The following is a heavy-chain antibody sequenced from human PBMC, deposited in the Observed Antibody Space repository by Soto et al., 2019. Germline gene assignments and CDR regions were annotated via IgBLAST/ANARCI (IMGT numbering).Heavy chain of an antibody. CDR1: GFTFRSYA. CDR3: ARDRANIADRSYYYCGMDF. V-gene: IGHV3-30-3*01. Sequence: GGSLRLSCAASGFTFRSYAMHWVRQAPGKGLEWVAVISYDGSNKYYADSVKGRFTISRDNSKNTLYLQMNSLRAEDTAVYYCARDRANIADRSYYYCGMDFWGQGTTVTVSS. J-gene: IGHJ6*02. CDR2: ISYDGSNK. D-gene: IGHD6-6*01.